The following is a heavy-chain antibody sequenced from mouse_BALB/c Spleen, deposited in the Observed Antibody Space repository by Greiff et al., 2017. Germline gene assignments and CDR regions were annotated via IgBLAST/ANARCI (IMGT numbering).Heavy chain of an antibody. CDR2: IDPANGNT. Sequence: VQLKQSGAELVKPGASVKLSCTASGFNIKDTYMHWVKQRPEQGLEWIGRIDPANGNTKYDPKFQGKATITADTSSNTAYLQLSSLTSEDTAVYYCARKHPSYAMDYWGQGTSVTVSS. J-gene: IGHJ4*01. V-gene: IGHV14-3*02. CDR3: ARKHPSYAMDY. CDR1: GFNIKDTY.